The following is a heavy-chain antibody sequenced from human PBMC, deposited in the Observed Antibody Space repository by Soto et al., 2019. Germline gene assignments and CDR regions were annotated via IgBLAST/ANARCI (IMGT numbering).Heavy chain of an antibody. Sequence: GGSLRLSCAASGFTFSSYAMSWVRQAPGKGLEWVSAISGSGGSTYYADSVKGRFTISRDNSKNTLYLQMNSLRAEDTAVYYCASGVEWLLYYFDYWGQGTLVTVSS. CDR3: ASGVEWLLYYFDY. CDR1: GFTFSSYA. V-gene: IGHV3-23*01. D-gene: IGHD3-3*01. J-gene: IGHJ4*02. CDR2: ISGSGGST.